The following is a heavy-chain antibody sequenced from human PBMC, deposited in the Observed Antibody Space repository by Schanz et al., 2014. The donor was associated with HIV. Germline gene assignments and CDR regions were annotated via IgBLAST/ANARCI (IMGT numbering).Heavy chain of an antibody. D-gene: IGHD6-13*01. CDR1: GFTFRNFG. CDR3: AREYYSRNWNWFDP. CDR2: IWYDGTKI. J-gene: IGHJ5*02. Sequence: QEQLVESGGGVVQPGKSLRLSCAVSGFTFRNFGMHWIRQAPGKGLEWVAVIWYDGTKIDYADSVKGRFTVSRDNSKNMLYLQMNSLRAEDTAVYYCAREYYSRNWNWFDPWGQGTLVTVSS. V-gene: IGHV3-33*01.